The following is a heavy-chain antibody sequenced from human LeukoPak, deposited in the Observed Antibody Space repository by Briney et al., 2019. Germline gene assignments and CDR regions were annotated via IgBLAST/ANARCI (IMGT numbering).Heavy chain of an antibody. CDR1: GFTFSDHY. Sequence: PGGPLRLSCAASGFTFSDHYMSWIRQAPGKGLEWVSYISSSGSTIYYADSVTGRFTISRDNAKNSLYLQMNSLRAEDTAVYYCAKDSFTIRDYWFDPWGQGTLVTVSS. D-gene: IGHD3-10*01. CDR3: AKDSFTIRDYWFDP. CDR2: ISSSGSTI. J-gene: IGHJ5*02. V-gene: IGHV3-11*01.